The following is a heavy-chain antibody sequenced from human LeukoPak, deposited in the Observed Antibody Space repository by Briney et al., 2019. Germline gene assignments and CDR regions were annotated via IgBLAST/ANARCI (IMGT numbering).Heavy chain of an antibody. Sequence: SETLSLTCIISGGSISSSAYYWGWIRQPPGKGLEWIGTIYYTGNTYYNPSLQSRVTISVDTSKNQISLKVSSVTAADTAIYYCARAPERWYSYGSYTYHYMDVWGRGTTVTVSS. CDR1: GGSISSSAYY. CDR3: ARAPERWYSYGSYTYHYMDV. D-gene: IGHD3-10*01. J-gene: IGHJ6*03. V-gene: IGHV4-39*07. CDR2: IYYTGNT.